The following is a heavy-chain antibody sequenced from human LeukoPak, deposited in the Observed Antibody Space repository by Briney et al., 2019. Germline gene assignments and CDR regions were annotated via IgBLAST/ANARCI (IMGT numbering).Heavy chain of an antibody. J-gene: IGHJ3*02. CDR1: GFTFSDYY. CDR3: ARASDAFDI. V-gene: IGHV3-11*03. D-gene: IGHD5-12*01. Sequence: GGSLRLSCAASGFTFSDYYMSWIRQAPGKGLEWVSYISSNGINTNYADAVQGRFTISRDNAKHSLYLQMNSLSAEDTAVYYCARASDAFDIWGQGTMVTVSS. CDR2: ISSNGINT.